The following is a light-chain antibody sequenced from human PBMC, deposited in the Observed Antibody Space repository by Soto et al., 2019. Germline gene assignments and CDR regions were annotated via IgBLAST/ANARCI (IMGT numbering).Light chain of an antibody. CDR3: QQYGSSSPWT. V-gene: IGKV1-5*03. Sequence: DIQMTQSPSTLSASVGDRVTITCGASQSISSWLAWYQQKPGKAPKLLIYKASSLETGVPSRFNGSGSRTEFTLIISSLQPDDFASYYCQQYGSSSPWTFGLGTKVEIK. CDR2: KAS. J-gene: IGKJ1*01. CDR1: QSISSW.